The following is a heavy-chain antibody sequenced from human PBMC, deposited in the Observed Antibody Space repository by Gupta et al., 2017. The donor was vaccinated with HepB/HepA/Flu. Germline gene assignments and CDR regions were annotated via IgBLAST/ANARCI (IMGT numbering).Heavy chain of an antibody. CDR3: ARDGGWSGPAYYCVY. D-gene: IGHD3-3*01. J-gene: IGHJ4*02. Sequence: KASGYTFTNSYIHWVRQAPGQGLEWMGVINPSGGSTTYAQKFQGRVTLTTDTSTSTVHMELSSLRSDDTAVYYCARDGGWSGPAYYCVYWGQGTLVTVSS. CDR1: GYTFTNSY. CDR2: INPSGGST. V-gene: IGHV1-46*01.